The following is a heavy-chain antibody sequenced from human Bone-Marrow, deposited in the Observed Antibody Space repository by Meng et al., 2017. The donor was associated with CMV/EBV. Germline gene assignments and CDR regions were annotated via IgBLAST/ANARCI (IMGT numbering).Heavy chain of an antibody. Sequence: GSLRLSCTVSGGSISSYYWSWIRQPPGKGLEWIGYIYYSGSTNYNPSLKSPVTISVDTSKDQFSLKMSSVTAADTAVYYCARDLLGFNGMDVWGQGTTVTVSS. CDR3: ARDLLGFNGMDV. CDR2: IYYSGST. D-gene: IGHD2/OR15-2a*01. CDR1: GGSISSYY. V-gene: IGHV4-59*01. J-gene: IGHJ6*02.